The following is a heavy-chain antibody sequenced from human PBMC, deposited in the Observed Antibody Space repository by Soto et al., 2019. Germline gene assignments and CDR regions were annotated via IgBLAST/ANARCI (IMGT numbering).Heavy chain of an antibody. CDR3: AKGLQYWDDAFDI. V-gene: IGHV3-9*01. D-gene: IGHD4-4*01. J-gene: IGHJ3*02. CDR1: GFTFDDYA. Sequence: EVQLVESGGGLVQPGRSLRLSCAASGFTFDDYAMHWVRQAPGKGLEWVSGISWNSGSIGYEDSVKGRFTISRDNAKNSLYLQMNSLRAEDTALYYCAKGLQYWDDAFDIWGQGTMVTVSS. CDR2: ISWNSGSI.